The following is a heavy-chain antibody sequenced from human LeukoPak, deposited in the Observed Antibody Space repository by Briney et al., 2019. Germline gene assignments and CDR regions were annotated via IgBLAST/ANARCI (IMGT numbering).Heavy chain of an antibody. V-gene: IGHV3-74*01. J-gene: IGHJ1*01. CDR3: ARAPSEIGGYYPEYFRH. CDR2: IKSDGST. D-gene: IGHD3-22*01. CDR1: GFTFSSYW. Sequence: GGSLRLSCAASGFTFSSYWMHWVRQAPGKGLVWVSRIKSDGSTNYADSVKGRFTISRDNAKNTVSLRMNSLRAEDTGVYYCARAPSEIGGYYPEYFRHWARAPWSPSPQ.